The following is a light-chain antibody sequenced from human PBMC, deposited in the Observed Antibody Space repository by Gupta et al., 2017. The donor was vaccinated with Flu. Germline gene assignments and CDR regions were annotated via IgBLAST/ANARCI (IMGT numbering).Light chain of an antibody. CDR3: SSFTRSTTLV. CDR1: SSDIGAYNY. V-gene: IGLV2-14*03. J-gene: IGLJ3*02. CDR2: DVN. Sequence: QSALTQPASVSGSPVQSITISCPGTSSDIGAYNYVSWYQQHPGKAPKLMIFDVNSRPSGVSNRFSGSKSANTASLTISGLQAEDEADYYCSSFTRSTTLVFGGGTKLTVL.